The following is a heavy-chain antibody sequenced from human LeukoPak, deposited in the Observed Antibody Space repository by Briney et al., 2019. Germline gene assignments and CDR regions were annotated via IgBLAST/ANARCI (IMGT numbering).Heavy chain of an antibody. J-gene: IGHJ5*02. CDR1: GGSFSGYY. D-gene: IGHD3-10*01. CDR3: ARGATRFLWFGQKYAWNWFDP. Sequence: SETLSLTCAVYGGSFSGYYWSWIRHPPGKGLEWIGEINHSGSTNYNPSLKSRVTISVDTSKNQFSLKLSSVTAADTAVYYCARGATRFLWFGQKYAWNWFDPWGQGTLVTVSS. CDR2: INHSGST. V-gene: IGHV4-34*01.